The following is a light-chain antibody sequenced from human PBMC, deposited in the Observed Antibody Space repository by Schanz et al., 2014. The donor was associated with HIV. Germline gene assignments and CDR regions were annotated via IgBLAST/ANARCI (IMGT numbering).Light chain of an antibody. J-gene: IGLJ2*01. Sequence: QFALTQPPSASGSPGQSVTISCTGTSSDVGGYNYVSWYQQHPGKAPKLMIYDVTKRPSGVPDRFSGSKSGNTASLTVSGLQADDEADYYCSSQTSGSTLVVFGGGTKLTVL. CDR1: SSDVGGYNY. V-gene: IGLV2-8*01. CDR3: SSQTSGSTLVV. CDR2: DVT.